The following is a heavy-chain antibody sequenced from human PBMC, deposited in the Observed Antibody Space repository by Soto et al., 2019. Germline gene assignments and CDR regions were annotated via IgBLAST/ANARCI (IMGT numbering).Heavy chain of an antibody. CDR2: IIPIFGTA. CDR3: ARERAMVRGGPFDY. CDR1: GGTFSSYA. J-gene: IGHJ4*02. D-gene: IGHD3-10*01. V-gene: IGHV1-69*05. Sequence: SVKVSCKASGGTFSSYAISWVRQAPGQGLEWMGGIIPIFGTANYAQKFQGRVTITTDESTSTAYMELSSLRSEDTAVYYCARERAMVRGGPFDYWGQGTLVTVSS.